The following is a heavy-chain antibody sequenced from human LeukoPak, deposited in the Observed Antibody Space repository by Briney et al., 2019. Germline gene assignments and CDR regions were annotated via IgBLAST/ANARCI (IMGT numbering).Heavy chain of an antibody. J-gene: IGHJ4*02. Sequence: SETLSPTCAVYGGSFSGYYWSWIRQPPGKGLEWIGEINHSGSTNYNPSLKSRVTISVDTSKNQFSLKLSSVTAADTAVYYCARLHVLRFLEWLPKHYFDYWGQGTLVTVSS. D-gene: IGHD3-3*01. CDR2: INHSGST. CDR3: ARLHVLRFLEWLPKHYFDY. V-gene: IGHV4-34*01. CDR1: GGSFSGYY.